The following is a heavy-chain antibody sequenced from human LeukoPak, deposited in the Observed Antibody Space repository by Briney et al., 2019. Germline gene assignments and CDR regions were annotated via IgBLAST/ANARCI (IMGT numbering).Heavy chain of an antibody. J-gene: IGHJ5*02. D-gene: IGHD5-12*01. CDR3: AKQWPGGWFDP. Sequence: PGGSLRLSCAASGFTVSSNYMSWVRQAPGKGLEWVSVIYSGGSTYYADSVKGRFTISRDNSKNTLYLQMSSLRAEDTAVYYCAKQWPGGWFDPWGQGTLVTVSS. CDR1: GFTVSSNY. V-gene: IGHV3-66*04. CDR2: IYSGGST.